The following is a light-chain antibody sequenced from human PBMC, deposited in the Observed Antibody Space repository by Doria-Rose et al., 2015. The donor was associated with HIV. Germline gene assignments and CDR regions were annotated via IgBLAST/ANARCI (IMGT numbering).Light chain of an antibody. CDR2: DGS. V-gene: IGKV3-20*01. CDR1: QSFSSTY. J-gene: IGKJ1*01. Sequence: TQSPGTLSLSPGERATLSCRASQSFSSTYLAWYQQKPGQAPSLLIYDGSTRAAGIPDRFSASGSGTDFTLTINRLEPEDFALYCCHQYGTSWTFGQGTKVEIK. CDR3: HQYGTSWT.